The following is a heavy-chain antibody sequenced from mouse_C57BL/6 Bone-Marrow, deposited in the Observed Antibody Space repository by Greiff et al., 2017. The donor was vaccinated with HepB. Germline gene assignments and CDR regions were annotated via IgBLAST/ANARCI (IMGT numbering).Heavy chain of an antibody. CDR3: ARGYYYGSSPVAY. CDR2: ISSGSSTI. J-gene: IGHJ3*01. Sequence: EVQLVESGGGLVKPGGSLKLSCAASGFTFSDYGMHWVRQAPEKGLECVAYISSGSSTIYYADTVKGRFTISRDNAKNTLFLQMTSLRSEDTAMYYCARGYYYGSSPVAYWGQGTLVTVSA. D-gene: IGHD1-1*01. V-gene: IGHV5-17*01. CDR1: GFTFSDYG.